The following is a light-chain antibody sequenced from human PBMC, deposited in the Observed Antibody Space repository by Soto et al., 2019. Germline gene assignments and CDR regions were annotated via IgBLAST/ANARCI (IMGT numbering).Light chain of an antibody. CDR3: QQYNSWLWT. V-gene: IGKV3-15*01. CDR1: QSVSSK. CDR2: GAS. Sequence: EIVRTQSQATLSLSPGEGATLSCRASQSVSSKLAWYQQKPGQAHRLLIYGASTRATGIPARFSGSGSGTDFTLIISSLQSEDSAVYYCQQYNSWLWTFGQGTKVEIK. J-gene: IGKJ1*01.